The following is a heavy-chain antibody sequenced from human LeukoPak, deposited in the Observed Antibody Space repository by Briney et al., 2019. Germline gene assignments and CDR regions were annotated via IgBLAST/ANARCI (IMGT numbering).Heavy chain of an antibody. D-gene: IGHD3-3*01. CDR3: ARDQYDTWSRRGNFDS. J-gene: IGHJ4*02. Sequence: GGSLRLSCVASGFTFGKYWMSWVRQAPGKGLEWVANIKLDGSEKNYVDSVKGRSTISRDNTKNSLYLQMNSLRVEDTAVFYCARDQYDTWSRRGNFDSWGQGTLVIVSS. V-gene: IGHV3-7*03. CDR1: GFTFGKYW. CDR2: IKLDGSEK.